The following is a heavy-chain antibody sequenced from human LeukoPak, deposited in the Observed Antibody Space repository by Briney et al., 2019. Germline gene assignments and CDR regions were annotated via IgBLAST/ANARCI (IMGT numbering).Heavy chain of an antibody. J-gene: IGHJ3*02. V-gene: IGHV3-48*03. Sequence: PGGSLRLSCAVSGFTFSSYEMNWVRQAPGKGLEWVSYISSSGSTIYYADSVKGRFTISRDNAKNSLYLQMNSLRAEDTAIYYCARAYDAFYIWGQGTMVTVSS. CDR2: ISSSGSTI. CDR1: GFTFSSYE. CDR3: ARAYDAFYI.